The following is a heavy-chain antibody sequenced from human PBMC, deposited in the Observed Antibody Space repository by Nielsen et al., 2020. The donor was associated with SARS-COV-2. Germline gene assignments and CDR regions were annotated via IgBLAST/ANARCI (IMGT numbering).Heavy chain of an antibody. D-gene: IGHD3-10*01. J-gene: IGHJ3*02. CDR3: ARVPGAAQGFLVSDAFDI. V-gene: IGHV3-30-3*01. CDR2: ISYDGSNK. Sequence: WLRQPPGKGLEWVAVISYDGSNKYYADSVKGRFTISRDNSKNTLYLQMNSLRAEDTAVYYCARVPGAAQGFLVSDAFDIWGQGTMVTVSS.